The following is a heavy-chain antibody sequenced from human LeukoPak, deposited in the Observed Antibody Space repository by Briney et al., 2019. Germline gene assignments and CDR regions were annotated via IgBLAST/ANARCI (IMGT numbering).Heavy chain of an antibody. CDR2: ISYDGSNK. D-gene: IGHD6-13*01. Sequence: PGGSLRLSCAASGFTFSSYGMHWVRQAPGKGLEWVAVISYDGSNKYYADPVKGRFTISRDNSKNTLYLQMNSLRAEDTAVYYCAKDMYSSSLYYFDYWGQGTLVTVSS. CDR1: GFTFSSYG. J-gene: IGHJ4*02. V-gene: IGHV3-30*18. CDR3: AKDMYSSSLYYFDY.